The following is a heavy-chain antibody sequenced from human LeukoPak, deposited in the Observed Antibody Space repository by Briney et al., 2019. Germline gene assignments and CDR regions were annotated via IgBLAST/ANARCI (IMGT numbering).Heavy chain of an antibody. CDR3: ARKLSRFGDNWFDP. D-gene: IGHD3-10*01. V-gene: IGHV4-34*01. CDR2: INHSGST. Sequence: SETLSLTCAVYGGSFSGYYWSWIRQPPGKGLEWIGEINHSGSTNYNPSLKSRVTISVDTSKNQFSLKLSSVTAADTAVYYCARKLSRFGDNWFDPWGQGTLVTVSS. CDR1: GGSFSGYY. J-gene: IGHJ5*02.